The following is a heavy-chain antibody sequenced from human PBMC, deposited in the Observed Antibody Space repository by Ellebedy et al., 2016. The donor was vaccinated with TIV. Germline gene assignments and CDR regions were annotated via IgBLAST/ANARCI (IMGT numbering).Heavy chain of an antibody. CDR1: GLTFSSHA. Sequence: PGGSLRLSCAASGLTFSSHAMSWVRQAPGKGREWVSSIPESGGNTYYADSVKGRFTISRDNSKDTLFLQMNSLRAEDTAIYFCARDPVGVGPAFDVWGQGTMVTVSS. J-gene: IGHJ3*01. CDR2: IPESGGNT. CDR3: ARDPVGVGPAFDV. V-gene: IGHV3-23*01. D-gene: IGHD4-23*01.